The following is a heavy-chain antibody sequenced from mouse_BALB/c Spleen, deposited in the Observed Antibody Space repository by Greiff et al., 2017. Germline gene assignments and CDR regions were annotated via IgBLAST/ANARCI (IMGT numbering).Heavy chain of an antibody. CDR1: GYTFTSYW. V-gene: IGHV1-69*02. D-gene: IGHD2-3*01. CDR2: IYPSDSYT. Sequence: QVHVKQPGAELVRPGASVKLSCKASGYTFTSYWINWVKQRPGQGLEWIGNIYPSDSYTNYNQKFKDKATLTVDKSSSTAYMQLSSPTSEDSAVYYCTRSDGPYYAMDYWGQGTSVTVSS. CDR3: TRSDGPYYAMDY. J-gene: IGHJ4*01.